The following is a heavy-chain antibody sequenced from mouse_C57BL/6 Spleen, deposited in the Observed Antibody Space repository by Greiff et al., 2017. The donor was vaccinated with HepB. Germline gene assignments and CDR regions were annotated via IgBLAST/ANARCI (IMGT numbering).Heavy chain of an antibody. D-gene: IGHD1-1*01. CDR2: IYPGDGDT. CDR1: GYAFSSYW. J-gene: IGHJ2*01. CDR3: ARRVITTVSFDY. Sequence: QVQLKESGAELVKPGASVKISCKASGYAFSSYWMNWVKQRPGKGLEWIGQIYPGDGDTNYNGKFKGKATLTADKASSTAYMQLRSLTSEDSAVYVCARRVITTVSFDYWGQGTTLTVSS. V-gene: IGHV1-80*01.